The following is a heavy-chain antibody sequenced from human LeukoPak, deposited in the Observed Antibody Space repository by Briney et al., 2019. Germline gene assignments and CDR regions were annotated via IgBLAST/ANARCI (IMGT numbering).Heavy chain of an antibody. CDR1: GGTFSSYA. Sequence: SVKVSCKASGGTFSSYAISTVREAPGQGVGWMGGIFPIFGTANYAQKFQGRVTITADESTSTAYMELSSLRSEYTDVYYCARESLRGYFDYWGQGTLVTVSS. V-gene: IGHV1-69*13. CDR2: IFPIFGTA. CDR3: ARESLRGYFDY. D-gene: IGHD1-26*01. J-gene: IGHJ4*02.